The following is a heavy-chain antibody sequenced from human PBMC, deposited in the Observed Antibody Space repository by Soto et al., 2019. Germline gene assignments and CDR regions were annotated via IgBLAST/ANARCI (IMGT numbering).Heavy chain of an antibody. CDR1: GYTFTSYD. V-gene: IGHV1-8*01. CDR3: ARLAMGGYFWSGCGYYYGMDV. Sequence: ASVKVSCKASGYTFTSYDINWVRQATGQGLEWMGWMNPNSGNTGYAQKFQGRVTMTRNTSISTAYMELSSLRSEDTAVYYCARLAMGGYFWSGCGYYYGMDVWGQGTTVTDSS. J-gene: IGHJ6*02. CDR2: MNPNSGNT. D-gene: IGHD3-3*01.